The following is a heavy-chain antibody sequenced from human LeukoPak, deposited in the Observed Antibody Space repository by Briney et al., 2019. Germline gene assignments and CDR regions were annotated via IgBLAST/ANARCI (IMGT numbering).Heavy chain of an antibody. D-gene: IGHD3-22*01. J-gene: IGHJ3*02. V-gene: IGHV1-2*02. CDR1: GYTFTDYY. CDR2: ISPNSGAT. CDR3: ARESSYYDSGGYWQNRGRAFDI. Sequence: SVKVSCKASGYTFTDYYMHCVRQAPGQGLEWMGWISPNSGATNYAQKFQGRVTMTRDTSISTAYMELSRLRSDDTAVYYCARESSYYDSGGYWQNRGRAFDIWGQGTMVTVSS.